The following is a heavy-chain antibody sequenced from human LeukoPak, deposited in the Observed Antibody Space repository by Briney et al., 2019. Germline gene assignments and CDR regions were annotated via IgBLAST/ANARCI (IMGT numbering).Heavy chain of an antibody. D-gene: IGHD3-3*01. CDR1: GFTFSDYY. J-gene: IGHJ6*02. CDR2: ISGSGGST. CDR3: AKDLPPVGFWSGYINGMDV. V-gene: IGHV3-23*01. Sequence: PGGSLRLSCAASGFTFSDYYMSWVRQAPGKGLEWVSAISGSGGSTYYADSVKGRFTISRDNSKNTLYLQMNSLRAEDTAVYYCAKDLPPVGFWSGYINGMDVWGQGTTVTVSS.